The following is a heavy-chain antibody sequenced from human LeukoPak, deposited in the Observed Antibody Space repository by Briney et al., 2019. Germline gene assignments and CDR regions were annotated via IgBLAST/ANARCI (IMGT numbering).Heavy chain of an antibody. CDR2: INPNSGGT. Sequence: ASVKVSCKASGYTFTGYYMHWVRQAPGQGLEWMGWINPNSGGTNYAQTFQGRVTMTRDTSISTAYMELSRLRSDDTAGYYCARESQLETKWGTLGDDYGGQGTLVTVSS. D-gene: IGHD1-1*01. V-gene: IGHV1-2*02. J-gene: IGHJ4*02. CDR3: ARESQLETKWGTLGDDY. CDR1: GYTFTGYY.